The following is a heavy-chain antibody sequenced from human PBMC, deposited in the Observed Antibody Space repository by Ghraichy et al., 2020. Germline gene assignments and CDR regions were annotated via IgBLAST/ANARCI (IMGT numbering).Heavy chain of an antibody. J-gene: IGHJ4*02. CDR3: ARGFDYDSSGRNYYFDY. CDR2: IYYSGST. V-gene: IGHV4-39*01. Sequence: SETLSLTCTVSGGSISSSSYYWGWIRQPPGKGLEWIGSIYYSGSTYYNPSLKSRVTISVDTSKNQFSLQLSSVTAADTAVYYCARGFDYDSSGRNYYFDYWGQGTLVTVSS. CDR1: GGSISSSSYY. D-gene: IGHD3-22*01.